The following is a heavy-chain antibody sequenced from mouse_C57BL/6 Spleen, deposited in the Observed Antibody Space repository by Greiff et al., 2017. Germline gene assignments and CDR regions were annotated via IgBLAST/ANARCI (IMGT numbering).Heavy chain of an antibody. CDR1: GYTFTSYW. CDR3: ARFPSITTVVFDY. D-gene: IGHD1-1*01. J-gene: IGHJ2*01. CDR2: INPSNGGT. V-gene: IGHV1-53*01. Sequence: QVQLQQSGTELVKPGASVKLSCKASGYTFTSYWMHWVKQRPGQGLEWIGNINPSNGGTNYNEKFKSKATLTVDKSSSTAYMQLSSLTSEDSAVYYCARFPSITTVVFDYWGQGTTLTVSS.